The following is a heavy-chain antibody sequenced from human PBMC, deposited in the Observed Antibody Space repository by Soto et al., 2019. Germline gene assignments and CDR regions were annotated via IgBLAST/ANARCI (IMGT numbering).Heavy chain of an antibody. CDR1: GFTFSSYA. V-gene: IGHV3-23*01. Sequence: GGSLGLACAASGFTFSSYAMSWVRQAPGKGLEWVSAISGSGGSTYYADSVKGRFTISRDNSKNTLYLQMNSLRAEDTAVYYCVTMIVVVTPGWGQGTLVTVSS. D-gene: IGHD3-22*01. CDR2: ISGSGGST. CDR3: VTMIVVVTPG. J-gene: IGHJ4*02.